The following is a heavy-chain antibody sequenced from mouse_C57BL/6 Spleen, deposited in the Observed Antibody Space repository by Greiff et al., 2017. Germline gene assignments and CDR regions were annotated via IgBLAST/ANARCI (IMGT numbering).Heavy chain of an antibody. CDR1: GYAFSSSW. Sequence: QVQLKESGPELVKPGASVKISCKASGYAFSSSWMNWVKQRPGKGLEWIGRIYPGDGDTNYNGKFKGKATLTADKSSSTAYMQLSSLTSEDSAVYFCARERDVYFDVWGTGTTVTVSS. CDR2: IYPGDGDT. J-gene: IGHJ1*03. D-gene: IGHD3-3*01. V-gene: IGHV1-82*01. CDR3: ARERDVYFDV.